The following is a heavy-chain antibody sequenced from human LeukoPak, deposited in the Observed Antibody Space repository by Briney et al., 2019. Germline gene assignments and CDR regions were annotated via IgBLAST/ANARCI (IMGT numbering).Heavy chain of an antibody. D-gene: IGHD2-2*01. Sequence: SETLSLTCAVYGGSFSGYYWSWIRQPPGKGLEWIGEINHSGSTNYKPSLKSRVTISVDTSKNQFSLKLSSVTAADTAVYYCARPPYYCSSTSCYMDVWGKGTTVTVSS. CDR3: ARPPYYCSSTSCYMDV. CDR2: INHSGST. J-gene: IGHJ6*03. CDR1: GGSFSGYY. V-gene: IGHV4-34*01.